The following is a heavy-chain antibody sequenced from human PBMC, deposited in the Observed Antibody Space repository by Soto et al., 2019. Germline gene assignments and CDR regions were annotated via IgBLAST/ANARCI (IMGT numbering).Heavy chain of an antibody. CDR2: IFYSGRT. J-gene: IGHJ4*02. D-gene: IGHD2-21*01. CDR3: AGLLRYCGTCLDF. Sequence: QVQLQESGPGLVEPSETLSLTCTVSGASVRSTNDYWSWIRQPPGTGLGRVGYIFYSGRTNHNPPITTRATISDDTSNIQCSLKLSSVTAADTAVYYCAGLLRYCGTCLDFWGQGTLVAVSS. V-gene: IGHV4-61*01. CDR1: GASVRSTNDY.